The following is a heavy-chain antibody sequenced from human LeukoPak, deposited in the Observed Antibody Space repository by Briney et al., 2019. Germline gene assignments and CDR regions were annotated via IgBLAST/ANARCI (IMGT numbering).Heavy chain of an antibody. CDR2: NIPIFGTA. J-gene: IGHJ4*02. Sequence: SVKVSCKASGGTFSSYAISWVRQAPGQGLEWMGGNIPIFGTANYAQKFQGRVTITADESTSTAYMELSSLRSEDTAVYYCARGVAIPGELYYFDYWGQGTLVTVSS. CDR1: GGTFSSYA. D-gene: IGHD3-10*01. V-gene: IGHV1-69*01. CDR3: ARGVAIPGELYYFDY.